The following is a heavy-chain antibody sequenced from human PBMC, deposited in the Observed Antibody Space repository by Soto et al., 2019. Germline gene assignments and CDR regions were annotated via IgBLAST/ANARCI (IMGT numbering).Heavy chain of an antibody. J-gene: IGHJ4*02. CDR3: AIYHLELFRFDY. Sequence: QVELVQSGPEVKKPGASVKVSCKASGYSFSNSGFSWMRQAPGQGLEWMGWISTYNGNTNYAQKFQGRLSMTRDTSTTTAFMELTTLRSDDTAMYFCAIYHLELFRFDYWGQGTLVTVSS. V-gene: IGHV1-18*01. D-gene: IGHD2-2*01. CDR2: ISTYNGNT. CDR1: GYSFSNSG.